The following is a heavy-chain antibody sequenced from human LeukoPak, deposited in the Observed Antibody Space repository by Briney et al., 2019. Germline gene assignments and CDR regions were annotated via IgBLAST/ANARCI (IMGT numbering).Heavy chain of an antibody. CDR2: INPNSGAT. CDR1: GYILTDYH. CDR3: AREGVGTTNDAFDI. Sequence: ASVKVSCKASGYILTDYHMHWVRQAPGRGLEWMGWINPNSGATNFAQKFQGRVTLTRDTSISTAYMELSRLTSDDTAVYYCAREGVGTTNDAFDIWGQGTMVTVSS. D-gene: IGHD1-26*01. J-gene: IGHJ3*02. V-gene: IGHV1-2*02.